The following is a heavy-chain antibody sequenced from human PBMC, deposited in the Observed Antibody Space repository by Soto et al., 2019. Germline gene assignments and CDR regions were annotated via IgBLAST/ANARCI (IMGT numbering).Heavy chain of an antibody. D-gene: IGHD2-15*01. CDR3: ARDARIPGHPLDY. J-gene: IGHJ4*02. Sequence: SQTLSLTCVISGDSVSSNSAAWNWIRQSPSRGLEWLGRTYYRSKWYNDYAVSVKSRITINPDTSKNQFSLQLNSVTPEDSAVYYCARDARIPGHPLDYWGQGTLVTVSS. V-gene: IGHV6-1*01. CDR1: GDSVSSNSAA. CDR2: TYYRSKWYN.